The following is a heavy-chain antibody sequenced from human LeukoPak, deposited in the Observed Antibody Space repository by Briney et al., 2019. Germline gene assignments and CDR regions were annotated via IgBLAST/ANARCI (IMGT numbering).Heavy chain of an antibody. J-gene: IGHJ6*03. CDR1: GGTFSSYA. Sequence: SVKVSCKASGGTFSSYAISWVRQAPGQGLEWMGRIIPILGIANYAQKFQGRVTITADKSTSTAYMELSSLRSEDTAVYYCARVILDYFPPHYSMNSGAKGPRSPSP. V-gene: IGHV1-69*04. D-gene: IGHD3-16*01. CDR2: IIPILGIA. CDR3: ARVILDYFPPHYSMNS.